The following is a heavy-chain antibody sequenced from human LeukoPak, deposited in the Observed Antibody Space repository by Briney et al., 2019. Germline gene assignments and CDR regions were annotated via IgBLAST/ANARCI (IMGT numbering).Heavy chain of an antibody. Sequence: PSETLSLTCSVSGGSIRSYYWSWIRQPPGKGPEWIGSINYSGRTKYNPSLQSRVTISLDTSKNHFSLQLISVTAADTAGYYCAREGGKGWYVRSYTFDIWGRGTLVAVSS. V-gene: IGHV4-59*01. CDR2: INYSGRT. CDR1: GGSIRSYY. D-gene: IGHD6-19*01. CDR3: AREGGKGWYVRSYTFDI. J-gene: IGHJ3*02.